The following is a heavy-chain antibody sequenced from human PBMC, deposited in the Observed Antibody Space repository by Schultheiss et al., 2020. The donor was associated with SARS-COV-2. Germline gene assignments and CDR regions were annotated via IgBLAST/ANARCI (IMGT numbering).Heavy chain of an antibody. CDR1: GFSFKDYA. CDR2: ISGSGGST. Sequence: GGSLRLSCSASGFSFKDYAMSWVRQAPGKGLEWVSAISGSGGSTYYADSVKGRFTISRDNARNTLYLQMNSLRAEDTAVYYCARSSSSWYGDAFDIWGQGTMVTVSS. D-gene: IGHD6-13*01. CDR3: ARSSSSWYGDAFDI. V-gene: IGHV3-23*01. J-gene: IGHJ3*02.